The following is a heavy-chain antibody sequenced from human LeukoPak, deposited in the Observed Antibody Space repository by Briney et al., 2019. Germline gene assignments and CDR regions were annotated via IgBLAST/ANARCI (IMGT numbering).Heavy chain of an antibody. Sequence: SVKISCKASGGTFSNYAISWVRQAPGQGLEWMGGFTPICATPNYARRFQSRVTISADESTSTAYMELSGLRSEDTAVYYCARWAGYCRITNCYSAFDYWGQGTLVTVSS. V-gene: IGHV1-69*13. J-gene: IGHJ4*02. D-gene: IGHD2-2*02. CDR2: FTPICATP. CDR1: GGTFSNYA. CDR3: ARWAGYCRITNCYSAFDY.